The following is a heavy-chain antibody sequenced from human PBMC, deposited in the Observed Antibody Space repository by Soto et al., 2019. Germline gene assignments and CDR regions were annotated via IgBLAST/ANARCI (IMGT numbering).Heavy chain of an antibody. CDR3: ARRTVHYYDSSGYTNWFDP. V-gene: IGHV4-30-2*01. CDR2: IYHSGST. Sequence: SETLSLTCAVSGGSISSGGYSWSWLRQPPGKGLEWIGYIYHSGSTYYNPSLKSRVTISVERSKNQFSLKLSSVTAADTAVYYCARRTVHYYDSSGYTNWFDPWGQGTLVTVSS. D-gene: IGHD3-22*01. J-gene: IGHJ5*02. CDR1: GGSISSGGYS.